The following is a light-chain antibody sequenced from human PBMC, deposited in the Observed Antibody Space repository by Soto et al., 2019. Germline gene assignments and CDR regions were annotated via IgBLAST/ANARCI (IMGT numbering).Light chain of an antibody. CDR3: QQYKNWRT. CDR2: DAS. V-gene: IGKV3-15*01. Sequence: EIVLTQSPGTLSLSPGERATLSCRASQSVNSNLAWYQQKPGQAPRLLIYDASTRATGVPARFSGSGSGTEFTLTISSLQTEDCAVYYCQQYKNWRTFGQGTTGDIK. CDR1: QSVNSN. J-gene: IGKJ1*01.